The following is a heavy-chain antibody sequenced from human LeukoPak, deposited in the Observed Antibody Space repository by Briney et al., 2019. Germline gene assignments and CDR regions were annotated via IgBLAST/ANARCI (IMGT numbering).Heavy chain of an antibody. V-gene: IGHV3-66*01. CDR3: ARGPHSSGWYLDY. CDR1: GFTVSSNY. Sequence: GGSLRLSCAASGFTVSSNYMSWVRQAPGKGLEWVSVIYSGGSTYYADSVKGRFTISRDNSKNTLYLQMNSLRAEDTAVYCCARGPHSSGWYLDYWGQGTLVTVSS. D-gene: IGHD6-19*01. J-gene: IGHJ4*02. CDR2: IYSGGST.